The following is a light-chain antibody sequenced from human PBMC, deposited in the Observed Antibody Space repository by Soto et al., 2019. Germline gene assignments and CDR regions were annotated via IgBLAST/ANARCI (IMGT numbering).Light chain of an antibody. Sequence: EVVMTQSPATLSVSPGERATLSCRASQSTNSNLAWYQQKPGQAPRLLIYGASTRATGIPARFSGSGSGTEFTLTISSLQSEDFAVYYCQQYNDWPPYTFGQGTQLEIK. CDR2: GAS. CDR3: QQYNDWPPYT. CDR1: QSTNSN. V-gene: IGKV3-15*01. J-gene: IGKJ2*01.